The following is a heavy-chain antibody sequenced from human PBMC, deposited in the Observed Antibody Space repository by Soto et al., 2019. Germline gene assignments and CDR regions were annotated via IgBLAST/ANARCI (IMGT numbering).Heavy chain of an antibody. V-gene: IGHV3-23*01. CDR1: GFTFSSYA. J-gene: IGHJ6*03. CDR3: AKVPTLGYCSGGSCYDPYYYYYMDV. CDR2: ISGSGGST. Sequence: GGSLRLSCAASGFTFSSYAMSWVRQAPGKGLEWVSAISGSGGSTYYADSVKGRFTISRDNSKNTLYLQMNSLRAEDTAVYYCAKVPTLGYCSGGSCYDPYYYYYMDVWGKGTTVTVSS. D-gene: IGHD2-15*01.